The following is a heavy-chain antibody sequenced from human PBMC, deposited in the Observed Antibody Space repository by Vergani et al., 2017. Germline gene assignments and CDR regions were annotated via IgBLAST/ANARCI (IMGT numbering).Heavy chain of an antibody. V-gene: IGHV3-21*01. Sequence: EVQLVESGGGLVKPGGSLRLSCAASGFTFSSYTMNWVRQAPGKGLEWVSSISSSSSYIYYADSVKGRFTISRDNAKNSLYLQMNSLRAEDTAVYYCARERAATRSGYYRDRSEVYGMDVWGQGTTVTVSS. CDR1: GFTFSSYT. CDR2: ISSSSSYI. D-gene: IGHD3-3*01. CDR3: ARERAATRSGYYRDRSEVYGMDV. J-gene: IGHJ6*02.